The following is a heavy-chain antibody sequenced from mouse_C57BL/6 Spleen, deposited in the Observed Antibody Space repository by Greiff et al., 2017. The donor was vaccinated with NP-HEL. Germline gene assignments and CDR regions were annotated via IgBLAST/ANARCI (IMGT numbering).Heavy chain of an antibody. D-gene: IGHD2-1*01. J-gene: IGHJ1*03. V-gene: IGHV5-6*01. CDR3: ARQVYYGNLYWYFDV. CDR1: GFTFSSYG. Sequence: EVKLQESGGDLVKPGGSLKLSCAASGFTFSSYGMSWVRQTPDKRLEWVATISSGGSYTYYPDSVKGRFTISRDNAKNTLYLQMSSLKSEDTAMYYCARQVYYGNLYWYFDVWGTGTTVTVSS. CDR2: ISSGGSYT.